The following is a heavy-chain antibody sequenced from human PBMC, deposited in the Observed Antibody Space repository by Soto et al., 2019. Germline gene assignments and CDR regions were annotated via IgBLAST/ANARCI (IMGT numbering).Heavy chain of an antibody. J-gene: IGHJ4*02. Sequence: SETLSLTCTVSGGSISNYYWSWIRQPPGKGLEWIGYIYYSGSINYNPSLKSRVTISEDTSKNQFSLKKSSVTAADTAVYYCAREIAVAGTHYFDYWGQGTLVTVSS. D-gene: IGHD6-19*01. CDR3: AREIAVAGTHYFDY. CDR1: GGSISNYY. CDR2: IYYSGSI. V-gene: IGHV4-59*01.